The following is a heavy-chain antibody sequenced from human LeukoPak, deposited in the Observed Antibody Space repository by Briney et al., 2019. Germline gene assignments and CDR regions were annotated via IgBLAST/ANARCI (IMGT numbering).Heavy chain of an antibody. CDR3: ARVVTRGLYYFDY. CDR2: IYYSGST. V-gene: IGHV4-59*01. J-gene: IGHJ4*02. D-gene: IGHD2-21*02. Sequence: SETLSLTCTVSGGSISSYYWSWIRQPPGKGLEWIGYIYYSGSTNYNPSLKSRVTISVDTSKNQFPLKPSSVTAADTAVYYCARVVTRGLYYFDYWGQGTLVTVSS. CDR1: GGSISSYY.